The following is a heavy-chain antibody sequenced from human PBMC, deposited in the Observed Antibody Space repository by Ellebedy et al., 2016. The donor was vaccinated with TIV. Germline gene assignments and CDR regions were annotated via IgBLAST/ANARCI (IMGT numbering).Heavy chain of an antibody. J-gene: IGHJ4*02. CDR1: GYTFVSYG. Sequence: ASVKVSCKASGYTFVSYGISWVRQAPGQGLEWMGWISIYNDKTKYAQKLQGRVTITTDTSTSTAYMEVRGLTSDDTAMYYCVRDSSAVFDYWGQGTLVTVSS. CDR3: VRDSSAVFDY. D-gene: IGHD2-2*01. V-gene: IGHV1-18*01. CDR2: ISIYNDKT.